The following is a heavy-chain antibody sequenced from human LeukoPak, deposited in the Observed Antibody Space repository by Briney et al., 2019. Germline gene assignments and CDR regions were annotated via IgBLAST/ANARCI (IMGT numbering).Heavy chain of an antibody. Sequence: PGGSLRLSCAASGLTVTNAWMHWFRQAPGKGLEWVGRIKRKSDGGTTDYAAPVKGRFTISRDDSKTTLYLQMNSLKNEDTAVYYCTTDVPYYYDTNPLDYWGRGTLVTVSS. D-gene: IGHD3-22*01. CDR1: GLTVTNAW. J-gene: IGHJ4*02. CDR2: IKRKSDGGTT. CDR3: TTDVPYYYDTNPLDY. V-gene: IGHV3-15*01.